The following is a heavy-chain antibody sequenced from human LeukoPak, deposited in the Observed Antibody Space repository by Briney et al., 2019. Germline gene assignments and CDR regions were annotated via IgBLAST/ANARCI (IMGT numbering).Heavy chain of an antibody. Sequence: SVKVSCKASGFTFTSSAVQWVRQARGQRLEWIGWIVVGSGNTNYAQKFQERVTITRDMSTSTAYMELSSLRSEDTAVYYCATTYYDFWSGFYYYYMDVWGKGTTVTVSS. CDR1: GFTFTSSA. V-gene: IGHV1-58*01. CDR3: ATTYYDFWSGFYYYYMDV. D-gene: IGHD3-3*01. CDR2: IVVGSGNT. J-gene: IGHJ6*03.